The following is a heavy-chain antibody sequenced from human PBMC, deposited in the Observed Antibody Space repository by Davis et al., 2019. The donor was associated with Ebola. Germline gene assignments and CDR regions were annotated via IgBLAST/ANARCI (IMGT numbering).Heavy chain of an antibody. J-gene: IGHJ6*04. D-gene: IGHD2-2*01. Sequence: ASVKVSCKASGYTFTSYDINWVRQATGQGLEWMGWMNPNSGNTGYAQKFQGRVTMTRNTSISTAYMELSSLRSEDTAVYYCARKLGYCSSTSCWHYYYYYGMDVWGKGTTVTVSS. CDR3: ARKLGYCSSTSCWHYYYYYGMDV. CDR2: MNPNSGNT. CDR1: GYTFTSYD. V-gene: IGHV1-8*01.